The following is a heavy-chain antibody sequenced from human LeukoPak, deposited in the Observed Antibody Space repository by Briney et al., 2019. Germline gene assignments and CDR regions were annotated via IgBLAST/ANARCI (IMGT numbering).Heavy chain of an antibody. Sequence: GGSLRLSCEAPGLTFSTYTMSWVRQAARTRLEWLSCITSSTYYADSVKGRFTISRDNAKNSLYLQMNSLRAEDTAVYYCARAGYFGSGTYHDYWGQGTLVTVSS. CDR1: GLTFSTYT. D-gene: IGHD3-10*01. CDR3: ARAGYFGSGTYHDY. V-gene: IGHV3-48*01. J-gene: IGHJ4*02. CDR2: ITSST.